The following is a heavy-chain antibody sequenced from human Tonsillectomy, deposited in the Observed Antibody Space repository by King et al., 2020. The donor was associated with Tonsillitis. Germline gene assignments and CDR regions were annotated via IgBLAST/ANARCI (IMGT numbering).Heavy chain of an antibody. V-gene: IGHV5-51*01. CDR3: ARLKTPAYGDYRLDY. J-gene: IGHJ4*02. CDR1: GYSFTSYW. D-gene: IGHD4-17*01. CDR2: IYPGDSDT. Sequence: VQLVESGAEVKKPGESLKISCKGSGYSFTSYWIGWVRQMPGKGLEWMGIIYPGDSDTRYSPSFQGQVTISADKSISTAYLQWSSLKASDTAMYYCARLKTPAYGDYRLDYWGQGTLVTVSS.